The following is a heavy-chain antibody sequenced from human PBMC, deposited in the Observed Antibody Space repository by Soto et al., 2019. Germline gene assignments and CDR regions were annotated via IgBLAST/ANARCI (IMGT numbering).Heavy chain of an antibody. CDR2: IYHSGST. CDR1: GGSISSGGYS. D-gene: IGHD3-10*01. CDR3: ARGPPFGC. V-gene: IGHV4-30-2*01. Sequence: SETLSLTCAVSGGSISSGGYSWSWIRQPPGKGLEWIGYIYHSGSTYYNPSLKSRVTISVDRSKNQFSLKLSSVTAADTAVYYCARGPPFGCWGQGSLATGSS. J-gene: IGHJ4*02.